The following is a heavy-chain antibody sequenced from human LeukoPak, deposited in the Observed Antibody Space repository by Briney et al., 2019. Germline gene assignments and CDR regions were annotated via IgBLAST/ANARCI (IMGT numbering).Heavy chain of an antibody. Sequence: PGGSLRLSCAASGFTFSSYAMSWVRQAPGKGLEWVSAISGSGGSTYYADSVKVRFTISRDNSKNTLYLQMNSLRAEDTAVYYCAKSVRGVIIAEYFQHWGQGTLVTVSS. CDR3: AKSVRGVIIAEYFQH. D-gene: IGHD3-10*01. CDR2: ISGSGGST. V-gene: IGHV3-23*01. CDR1: GFTFSSYA. J-gene: IGHJ1*01.